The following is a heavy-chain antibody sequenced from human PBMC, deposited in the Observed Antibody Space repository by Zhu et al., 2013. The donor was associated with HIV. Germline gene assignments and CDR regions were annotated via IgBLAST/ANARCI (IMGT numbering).Heavy chain of an antibody. V-gene: IGHV1-69*01. Sequence: QVQLVQSGAEVKKPGSSVKVSCKASGSSFRTYGLNWVRQAPGQGLQWMGGIIPVFGTVNYAQTFEDRVTITADELRSTAYLELRSLRSDDTAVYFCARGRGGIQRWTTWFDFVGPRTPGHRLL. CDR2: IIPVFGTV. D-gene: IGHD3-10*01. CDR3: ARGRGGIQRWTTWFDF. J-gene: IGHJ5*01. CDR1: GSSFRTYG.